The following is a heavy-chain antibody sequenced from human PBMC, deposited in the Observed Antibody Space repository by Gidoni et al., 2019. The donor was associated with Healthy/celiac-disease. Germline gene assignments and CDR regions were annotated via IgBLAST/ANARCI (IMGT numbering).Heavy chain of an antibody. CDR2: IIPIFGTA. D-gene: IGHD2-15*01. J-gene: IGHJ4*02. CDR3: ARADCSGGSCYGFDY. CDR1: GGTFSSYA. Sequence: QVQRVQSGAEVKKPGSSVKVSCKPSGGTFSSYAISWVRQAPGQGLEWMGGIIPIFGTATYAQKFQGRVTITADKSTSTAYMELSSLRSEDTAVYYCARADCSGGSCYGFDYWGQGTLVTVSS. V-gene: IGHV1-69*06.